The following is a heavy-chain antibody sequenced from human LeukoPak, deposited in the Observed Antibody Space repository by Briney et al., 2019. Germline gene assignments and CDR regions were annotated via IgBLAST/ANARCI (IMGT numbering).Heavy chain of an antibody. CDR1: GGTFSSYA. CDR3: ARDRENAFDI. CDR2: IIPIFGTA. V-gene: IGHV1-69*05. D-gene: IGHD1-26*01. J-gene: IGHJ3*02. Sequence: ASVNVSCKASGGTFSSYAISWVRQAPGRGLGWMGGIIPIFGTANYAQKFQGRVTITTDESTSTAHMELSSLRSEDTAVYYCARDRENAFDIWGQGTMVTVSS.